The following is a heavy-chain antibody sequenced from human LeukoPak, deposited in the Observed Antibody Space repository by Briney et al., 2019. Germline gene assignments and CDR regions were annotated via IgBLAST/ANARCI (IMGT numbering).Heavy chain of an antibody. CDR2: ISWNSGSI. J-gene: IGHJ2*01. D-gene: IGHD6-19*01. CDR3: AKDSYSSGWYRYFDL. CDR1: GFTFDDYA. Sequence: GGSLRLSCAASGFTFDDYAMHWVRQAPGKGLEWVSGISWNSGSISYADSVKGRFTISRDNAKNSLYLQMNSLRAEDTALYYCAKDSYSSGWYRYFDLWGRGTLVTVSS. V-gene: IGHV3-9*01.